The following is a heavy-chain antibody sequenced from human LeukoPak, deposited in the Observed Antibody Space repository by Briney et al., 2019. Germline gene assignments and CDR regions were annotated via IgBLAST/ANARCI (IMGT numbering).Heavy chain of an antibody. J-gene: IGHJ5*02. V-gene: IGHV4-4*07. CDR1: GGSISSYY. D-gene: IGHD2-2*01. CDR2: IYTSGST. Sequence: SETLSLTCTVSGGSISSYYWSWIRQPAGKGLEWIGRIYTSGSTNYNPSLKSRVTISVDTSKNQFSLKLSSVTAADTAVYYCARAIPPAAYNWFDPWGQGTLVTVSS. CDR3: ARAIPPAAYNWFDP.